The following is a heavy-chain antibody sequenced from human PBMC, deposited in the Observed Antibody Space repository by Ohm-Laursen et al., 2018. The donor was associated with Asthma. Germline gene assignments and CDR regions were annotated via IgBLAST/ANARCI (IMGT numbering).Heavy chain of an antibody. CDR3: ARAGVTFWRNVNWFDP. V-gene: IGHV3-21*01. Sequence: SLRLSCAASGFTFSSYNMNWVRRAPGKGLEWVSSISSSSSYIYYADSVKGRFTISRDNARNSLYLQMNSLRAEDTAVYYCARAGVTFWRNVNWFDPWGQGTLVTVSS. CDR1: GFTFSSYN. J-gene: IGHJ5*02. CDR2: ISSSSSYI. D-gene: IGHD3-3*01.